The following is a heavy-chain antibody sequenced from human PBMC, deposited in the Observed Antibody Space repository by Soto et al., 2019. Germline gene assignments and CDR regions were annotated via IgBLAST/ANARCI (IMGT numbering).Heavy chain of an antibody. D-gene: IGHD3-22*01. CDR3: ARDTPLFSFGYQRGNYFDY. CDR1: GLTVSSNS. V-gene: IGHV3-66*01. CDR2: IYSGGRT. Sequence: GGSLRLSCAASGLTVSSNSMNWVRQAPGKGLEWVSIIYSGGRTNYADSVKGRFSISRDTSRNTLYLQLSSLRVEDTAVYYCARDTPLFSFGYQRGNYFDYWGQGALVTSPQ. J-gene: IGHJ4*02.